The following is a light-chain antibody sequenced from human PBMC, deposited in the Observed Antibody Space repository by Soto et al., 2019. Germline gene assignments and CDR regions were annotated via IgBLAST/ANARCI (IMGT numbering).Light chain of an antibody. CDR2: GAS. Sequence: QSPGTLSLSPGERAIPSCRASQTITSNYLAWYQQKPGQAPRLLIYGASGRATGIPDRFSGSGSGTDFTLTISRLEPEDFAVYYCQQYNTSLMTFGQGTRLEIK. CDR3: QQYNTSLMT. CDR1: QTITSNY. J-gene: IGKJ5*01. V-gene: IGKV3-20*01.